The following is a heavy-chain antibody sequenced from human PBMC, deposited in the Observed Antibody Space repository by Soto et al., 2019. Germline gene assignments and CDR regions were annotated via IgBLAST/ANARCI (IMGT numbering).Heavy chain of an antibody. D-gene: IGHD3-10*01. CDR1: GLSLSDVF. V-gene: IGHV3-72*01. Sequence: PGGSLRLSCAASGLSLSDVFIDWVRQAPGKGREWVGRTKDKAYSYTTEYAASVNGRFTISRDDSRNSVFLQMSSLKTEDTAVYSCASIRGVFGYWGQGTLVNVSS. J-gene: IGHJ4*02. CDR2: TKDKAYSYTT. CDR3: ASIRGVFGY.